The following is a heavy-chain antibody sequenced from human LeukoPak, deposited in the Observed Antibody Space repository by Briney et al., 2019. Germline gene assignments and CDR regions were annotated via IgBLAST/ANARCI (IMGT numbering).Heavy chain of an antibody. D-gene: IGHD6-19*01. CDR2: IIPIFGTA. J-gene: IGHJ5*02. Sequence: GASVKVSCKASGGTFSSYAISWVRQAPGQGLECMGGIIPIFGTANYAQKFQGRVTITADESTSTAYMELSSLRSEDTAVYYCRIFSSGWPHNWFDPWGQGTLVTVSS. V-gene: IGHV1-69*13. CDR3: RIFSSGWPHNWFDP. CDR1: GGTFSSYA.